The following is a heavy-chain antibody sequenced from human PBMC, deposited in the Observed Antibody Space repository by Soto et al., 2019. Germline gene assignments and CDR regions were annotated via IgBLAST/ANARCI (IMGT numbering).Heavy chain of an antibody. CDR3: ARPSDYGGNNYYYFYAMDV. D-gene: IGHD4-17*01. V-gene: IGHV3-30*03. CDR2: ISYDGSNE. CDR1: GFTFSNYG. J-gene: IGHJ6*02. Sequence: GGSLRLSCAASGFTFSNYGMHWVRKAPGKGLEWVSLISYDGSNEYYADSVKGRFTNSRDNAKNSLYLQMNSLRAEDTAVYYCARPSDYGGNNYYYFYAMDVWGQGTTVTVSS.